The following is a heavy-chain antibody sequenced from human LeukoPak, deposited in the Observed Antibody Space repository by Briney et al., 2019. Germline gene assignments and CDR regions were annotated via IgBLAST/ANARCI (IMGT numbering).Heavy chain of an antibody. CDR3: ARVLETDCSGGSCYSGLDY. V-gene: IGHV3-21*01. D-gene: IGHD2-15*01. CDR2: ISRTSSYI. Sequence: GGSLRLSCAASGFTFSSYNMNWVRQAPGKGLEWVSSISRTSSYIYYADSVKGRFTISRDNGQNSLYLQMNSLRVEDTAVYYCARVLETDCSGGSCYSGLDYWGQGTLVTVSS. J-gene: IGHJ4*02. CDR1: GFTFSSYN.